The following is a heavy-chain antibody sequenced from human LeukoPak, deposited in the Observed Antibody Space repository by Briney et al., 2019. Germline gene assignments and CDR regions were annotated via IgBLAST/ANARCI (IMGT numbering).Heavy chain of an antibody. V-gene: IGHV3-11*04. CDR2: ISSSGNNI. D-gene: IGHD3-10*01. CDR1: GFTFSDYY. Sequence: GGSLRLSCAASGFTFSDYYMSWIRQAPGKGLEWVSYISSSGNNIYYADSVKGRLTISRDNSKNSLYLQMNSLRAEDTAVYYCARDWAGGPHDYWGQGTLVTVSS. J-gene: IGHJ4*02. CDR3: ARDWAGGPHDY.